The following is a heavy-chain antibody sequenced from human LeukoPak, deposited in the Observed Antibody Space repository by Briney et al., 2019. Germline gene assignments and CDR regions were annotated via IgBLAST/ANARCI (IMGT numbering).Heavy chain of an antibody. J-gene: IGHJ4*02. CDR3: ARNYYDSSGYYLFDY. Sequence: NSSETLSLTCTVSGGSISSYYWSWLRQPPGKGLEWIGYIYYSGSTNYNPSLKSRVTISVDTSKNQFSLKLSSVTAADTAVYYCARNYYDSSGYYLFDYWGQGTLVTVSS. CDR1: GGSISSYY. V-gene: IGHV4-59*01. D-gene: IGHD3-22*01. CDR2: IYYSGST.